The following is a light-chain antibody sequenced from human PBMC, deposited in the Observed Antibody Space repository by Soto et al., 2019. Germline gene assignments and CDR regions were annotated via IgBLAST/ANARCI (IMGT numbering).Light chain of an antibody. CDR2: DAS. V-gene: IGKV1-5*01. Sequence: GDSVPISCRASEKINTWLAWYQQKPGKAPKLLISDASSLESGVPSRFSGSGSGTEFTLTISSLQPDDFATYYCQQYNIYPWTFGQGSMVDVK. CDR1: EKINTW. CDR3: QQYNIYPWT. J-gene: IGKJ1*01.